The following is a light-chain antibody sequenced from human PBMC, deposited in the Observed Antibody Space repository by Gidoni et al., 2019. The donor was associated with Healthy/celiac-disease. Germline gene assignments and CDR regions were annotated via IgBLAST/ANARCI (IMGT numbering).Light chain of an antibody. CDR3: QQYHSYFT. CDR1: QSISSW. Sequence: DIQMTQSPSTLSASLGDRFPLPFRASQSISSWLAWYQQKPGKAPKLLIYTTSSLESGVPSRFSGSGSGTEFTLTISSLQPDDFATYYCQQYHSYFTFGPGTKVDIK. CDR2: TTS. V-gene: IGKV1-5*03. J-gene: IGKJ3*01.